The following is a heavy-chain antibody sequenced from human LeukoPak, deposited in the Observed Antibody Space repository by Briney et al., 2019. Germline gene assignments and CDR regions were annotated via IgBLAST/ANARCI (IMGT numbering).Heavy chain of an antibody. CDR3: ARDPYSSSWYAWFDP. CDR2: ISSSSSYI. J-gene: IGHJ5*02. CDR1: DFSFTTYA. V-gene: IGHV3-21*01. D-gene: IGHD6-13*01. Sequence: GGSLRLSCAASDFSFTTYAMSWVRQAPGKGLEWVSSISSSSSYIYYADSVKGRFTISRDNAKNSLYLQMNSLRAEDTAVYYRARDPYSSSWYAWFDPWGQGTLVTVSS.